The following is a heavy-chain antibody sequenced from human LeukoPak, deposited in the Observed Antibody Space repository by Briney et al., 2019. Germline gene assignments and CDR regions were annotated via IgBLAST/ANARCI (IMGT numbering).Heavy chain of an antibody. CDR2: IWYDGGNK. CDR1: GFTFNNYG. D-gene: IGHD3-10*01. Sequence: GRSLRLSCAASGFTFNNYGIHWVRQAPGKGLEWVAVIWYDGGNKYYADSVKGRFTISRDNSKNTLYLQMNSLRAEDTAMYYCARDFDYYGAGTFFDDWGQGTLVTVSS. J-gene: IGHJ4*02. CDR3: ARDFDYYGAGTFFDD. V-gene: IGHV3-33*01.